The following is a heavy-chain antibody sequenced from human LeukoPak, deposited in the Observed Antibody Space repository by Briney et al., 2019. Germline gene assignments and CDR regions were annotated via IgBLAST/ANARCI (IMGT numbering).Heavy chain of an antibody. D-gene: IGHD3-10*01. V-gene: IGHV1-46*01. CDR3: ARNLYYGSGSYAPGVGFGYTDV. CDR1: GYTFTSYY. J-gene: IGHJ6*03. CDR2: INPSGGST. Sequence: ASVKVSCKASGYTFTSYYMHWVRQAPGQGLEWMGIINPSGGSTSYAQKFQGRVTMTRDTSTSTVYMELSSLRSEDTAVYYCARNLYYGSGSYAPGVGFGYTDVWGKGTTVTVSS.